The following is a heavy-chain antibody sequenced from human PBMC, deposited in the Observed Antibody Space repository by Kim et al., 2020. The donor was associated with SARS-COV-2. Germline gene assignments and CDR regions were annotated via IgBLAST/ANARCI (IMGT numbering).Heavy chain of an antibody. V-gene: IGHV3-23*01. J-gene: IGHJ4*02. Sequence: EDSAYDAECVKGGFTVSRDSARSTLYLKMNSLRVDDTAVYYCVKGAWLDYWGRGTLVTVSS. CDR2: EDSA. D-gene: IGHD5-12*01. CDR3: VKGAWLDY.